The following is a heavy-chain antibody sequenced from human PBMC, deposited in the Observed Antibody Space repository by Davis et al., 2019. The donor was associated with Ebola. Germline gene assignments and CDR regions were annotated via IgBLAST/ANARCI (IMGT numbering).Heavy chain of an antibody. Sequence: GESLKISCAASGFTFSSYGMHWVRQAPGKGLEWVAVISYDGSNKYYADSVKGRFTISRDNSKNTLYLQMNSLRAEDTAVYYCARDQGELRYFDWLLYGMDVWGQGTTVTVSS. CDR3: ARDQGELRYFDWLLYGMDV. CDR1: GFTFSSYG. J-gene: IGHJ6*02. V-gene: IGHV3-30*03. CDR2: ISYDGSNK. D-gene: IGHD3-9*01.